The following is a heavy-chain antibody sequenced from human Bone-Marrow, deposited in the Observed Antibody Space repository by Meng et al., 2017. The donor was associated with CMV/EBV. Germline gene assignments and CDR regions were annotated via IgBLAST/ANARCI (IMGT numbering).Heavy chain of an antibody. CDR3: ARALYCSSTSCHHRPCYYYGMDV. V-gene: IGHV1-69*05. CDR2: IIPIIGTA. Sequence: SVKVSCKASGGTFSSYAISWVRQAPGQGLEWMGGIIPIIGTASYAQKFQDRVTITTDESTSTAYMELSSLRSEDTAVYYCARALYCSSTSCHHRPCYYYGMDVWGQGTTVTVSS. J-gene: IGHJ6*02. CDR1: GGTFSSYA. D-gene: IGHD2-2*01.